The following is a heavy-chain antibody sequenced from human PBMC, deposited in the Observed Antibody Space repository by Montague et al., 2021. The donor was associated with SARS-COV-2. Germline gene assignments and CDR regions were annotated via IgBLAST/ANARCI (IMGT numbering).Heavy chain of an antibody. D-gene: IGHD6-6*01. Sequence: SETLSLTCTVSGASVASGNFYWSWIRQPPGKGLEWIGYMYYTGHTNYNPSLESRVTMPVDPSKNQFSLTLTSVTAADTAVYYCARSQANVPSRPGFDYWGQGALVTVSS. CDR2: MYYTGHT. CDR3: ARSQANVPSRPGFDY. V-gene: IGHV4-61*01. CDR1: GASVASGNFY. J-gene: IGHJ4*02.